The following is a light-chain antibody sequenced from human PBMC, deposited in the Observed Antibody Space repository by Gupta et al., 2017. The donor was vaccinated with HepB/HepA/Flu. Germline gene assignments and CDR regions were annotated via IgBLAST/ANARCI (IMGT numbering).Light chain of an antibody. CDR1: TSDVGGYNY. Sequence: QSVLTQPAAVSGSPGQSITFSCTGTTSDVGGYNYVSWYQQHPGKAPKLMIYDVYNRPSGVSKRFSGSKSGNTTSLTISGLLAEDEADYYCSSHASNRDVLFGGGTKLSVL. J-gene: IGLJ2*01. CDR3: SSHASNRDVL. CDR2: DVY. V-gene: IGLV2-14*03.